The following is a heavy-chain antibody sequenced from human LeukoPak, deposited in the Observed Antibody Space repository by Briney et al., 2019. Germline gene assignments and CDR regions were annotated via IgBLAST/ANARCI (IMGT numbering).Heavy chain of an antibody. CDR1: GGSISSYY. Sequence: SETLSLTCTVSGGSISSYYWRWTRQPPGKGLEWVGYIYYSGSTNYNPSLKSRVTTSVDTSKNQLSLKLSSVTAADTAVYYCARVIGYCSGTICFGRFDYLVEGTLVTVSS. D-gene: IGHD2-2*01. V-gene: IGHV4-59*08. CDR3: ARVIGYCSGTICFGRFDY. CDR2: IYYSGST. J-gene: IGHJ4*02.